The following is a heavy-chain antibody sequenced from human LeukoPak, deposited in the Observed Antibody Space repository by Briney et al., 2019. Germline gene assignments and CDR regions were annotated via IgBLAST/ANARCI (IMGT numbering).Heavy chain of an antibody. V-gene: IGHV1-46*01. CDR1: GYTFTSYY. CDR3: ARETRGGYVRWRHFDY. Sequence: ASVKVSCKASGYTFTSYYMHWVRQAPGQGLEWMGIINPSGGSTSYAQKFQGRVTMTTDTSTSTAYMELRSLRSDDTAVYYCARETRGGYVRWRHFDYWGQGTLVTVSS. CDR2: INPSGGST. D-gene: IGHD5-12*01. J-gene: IGHJ4*02.